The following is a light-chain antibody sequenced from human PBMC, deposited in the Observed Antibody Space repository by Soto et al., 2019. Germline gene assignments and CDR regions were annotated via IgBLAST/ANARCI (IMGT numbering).Light chain of an antibody. J-gene: IGKJ1*01. CDR1: QTIASY. CDR2: AAS. Sequence: DFQMTQSPSSLSASVGDRVTITCRANQTIASYVNWYRQKPGKAPHLLIFAASRLQSGVRSRLSGSGSVTEFTLAISSLQPEDFATYYCQQHYTTPWTFGQGTKVEIK. CDR3: QQHYTTPWT. V-gene: IGKV1-39*01.